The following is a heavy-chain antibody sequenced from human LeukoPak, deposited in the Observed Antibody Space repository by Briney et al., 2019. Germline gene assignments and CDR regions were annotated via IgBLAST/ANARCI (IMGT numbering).Heavy chain of an antibody. J-gene: IGHJ4*02. CDR3: VRDPDALDF. CDR1: GFAFSIYS. V-gene: IGHV3-48*02. CDR2: TSSVSSPI. Sequence: GGSLRLSCAASGFAFSIYSMNWVRQAPGKGLEWVSYTSSVSSPIYYADSVKGRFTISRDNAKNSLYLQMNSLRDEDTAVYYCVRDPDALDFWGQGTPVTVSS.